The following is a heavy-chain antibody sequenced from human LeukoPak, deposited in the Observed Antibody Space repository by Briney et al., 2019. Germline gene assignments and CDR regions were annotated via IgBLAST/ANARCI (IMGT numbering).Heavy chain of an antibody. CDR1: GGSLNNYY. J-gene: IGHJ4*02. D-gene: IGHD1-26*01. Sequence: PSETLSLTCAVYGGSLNNYYWAWIRQPPGKGLEWVSAFSGSGGSTYYAASVKGRFTISRDNSKNTLYLQMNSLRAEDTAVYYCAKFPRGVARWELLTFDYWGQGTLVTVSS. V-gene: IGHV3-23*01. CDR2: FSGSGGST. CDR3: AKFPRGVARWELLTFDY.